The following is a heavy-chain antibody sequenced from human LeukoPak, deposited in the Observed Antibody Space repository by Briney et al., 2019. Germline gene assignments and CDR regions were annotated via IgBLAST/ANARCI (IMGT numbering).Heavy chain of an antibody. CDR2: IKPDGSET. CDR3: TRYNNDHFDY. D-gene: IGHD1-14*01. Sequence: GGSLRLSCAASGFTFSSFWMSWVRQAPGKGLEWVANIKPDGSETHYVDSVKGRFTISRDNSKNTMSVQMDDLRAEDTAVYYCTRYNNDHFDYWGQGTLVTVSS. CDR1: GFTFSSFW. V-gene: IGHV3-7*01. J-gene: IGHJ4*02.